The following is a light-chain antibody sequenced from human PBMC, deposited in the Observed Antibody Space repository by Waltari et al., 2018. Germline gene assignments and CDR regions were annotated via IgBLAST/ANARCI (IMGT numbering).Light chain of an antibody. V-gene: IGKV1-5*02. CDR1: QSISGW. J-gene: IGKJ2*01. Sequence: DIQMTQSPSTLSASVGDRVTIICRASQSISGWLAWYQQKPGKAPKLLIDQASTLQGGVPSRFSGRGSATEFTLIISSLQPDDFATYYGQQYYSYPDTFGQGTKLEFK. CDR2: QAS. CDR3: QQYYSYPDT.